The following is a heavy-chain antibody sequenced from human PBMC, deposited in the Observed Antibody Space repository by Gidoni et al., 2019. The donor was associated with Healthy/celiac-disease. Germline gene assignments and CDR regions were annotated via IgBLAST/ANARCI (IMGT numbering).Heavy chain of an antibody. D-gene: IGHD3-16*02. J-gene: IGHJ3*02. V-gene: IGHV5-10-1*03. CDR1: GYTFTSYW. CDR2: IDPSGSYN. CDR3: AGEHLHAYVWGSCRYRAEYAFDI. Sequence: EVQLVQSGAEVKKPGESLRISCKASGYTFTSYWISWVRQMHGKGLEWMGRIDPSGSYNPNSPSFHGHVKIQGKETISSAYPKWSSQKASDTVMYYCAGEHLHAYVWGSCRYRAEYAFDIWGQGTMVTVSS.